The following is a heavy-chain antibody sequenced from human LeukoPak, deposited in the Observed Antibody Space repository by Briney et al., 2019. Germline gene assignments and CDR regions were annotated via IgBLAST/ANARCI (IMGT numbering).Heavy chain of an antibody. CDR1: GGSISSGGYY. V-gene: IGHV4-31*03. CDR2: IYYSGST. J-gene: IGHJ5*02. CDR3: ARDQSSSWSSWFDP. D-gene: IGHD6-13*01. Sequence: PSETLSLTCTVSGGSISSGGYYWSWIRQHPGKGLEWIGYIYYSGSTYYNPSLKSRVTISVDTSKNQFSLKLSSVTAADTAVYYCARDQSSSWSSWFDPWGQGTLVTVSS.